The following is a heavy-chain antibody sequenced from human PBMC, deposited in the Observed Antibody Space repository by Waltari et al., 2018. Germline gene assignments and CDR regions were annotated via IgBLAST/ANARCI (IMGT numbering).Heavy chain of an antibody. Sequence: QVQLVESGGGLVQPGRSLRLSCAASGFTYSNYGMHWVRQAPGKGLEWVAVVALDGGNKHAESVKGRFTSSRDDSKKTLYLQMNSLRPEDTAVYYCAKVERDYYDNFALTIWGQGTRVTVSS. CDR2: VALDGGNK. CDR3: AKVERDYYDNFALTI. V-gene: IGHV3-30*18. D-gene: IGHD3-22*01. J-gene: IGHJ3*02. CDR1: GFTYSNYG.